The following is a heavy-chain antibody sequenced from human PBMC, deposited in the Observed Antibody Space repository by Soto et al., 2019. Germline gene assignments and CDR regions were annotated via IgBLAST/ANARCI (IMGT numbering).Heavy chain of an antibody. CDR3: ASDMSTT. D-gene: IGHD2-2*01. J-gene: IGHJ5*02. CDR1: GYTFTSHD. CDR2: MNPNSGHT. V-gene: IGHV1-8*01. Sequence: QVQLVQSGAEVKKPGASVKVSCKASGYTFTSHDINWMRQATGQGLEWMGWMNPNSGHTNYAQKFQGRVTMTRDTSIRTAYMELTNLRSEYTRIYYCASDMSTTWGQGTLVTVSS.